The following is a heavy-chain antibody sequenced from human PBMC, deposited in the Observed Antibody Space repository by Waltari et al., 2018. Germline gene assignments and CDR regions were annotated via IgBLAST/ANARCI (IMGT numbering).Heavy chain of an antibody. CDR2: IRSKAYGGTT. J-gene: IGHJ3*02. V-gene: IGHV3-49*04. CDR3: TGLRFLTDAFDI. CDR1: GFTFGDYA. D-gene: IGHD3-3*01. Sequence: EVQLVESGGGLVQPGRSLRLSCTASGFTFGDYAMSWVRQAPGKGLEWVGFIRSKAYGGTTEYAASVKGRFTSSRDDSKSIAYLQMNSLKTEDTAVYYCTGLRFLTDAFDIWGQGTMVTVSS.